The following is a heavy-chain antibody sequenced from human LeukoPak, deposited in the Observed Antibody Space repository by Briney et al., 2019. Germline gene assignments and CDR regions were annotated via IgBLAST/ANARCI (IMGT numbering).Heavy chain of an antibody. CDR1: GFIFSSYA. CDR3: AKDPPIVGATGWFDY. V-gene: IGHV3-23*01. CDR2: ISGSGGGT. D-gene: IGHD1-26*01. J-gene: IGHJ4*02. Sequence: GGSLRLSCAASGFIFSSYAMSWVRHAPGKGLEWVSTISGSGGGTYYADSVKGRFTISRDNSKNTLYLQMNSLRAEDTAVYYCAKDPPIVGATGWFDYWGQGTLVTVSS.